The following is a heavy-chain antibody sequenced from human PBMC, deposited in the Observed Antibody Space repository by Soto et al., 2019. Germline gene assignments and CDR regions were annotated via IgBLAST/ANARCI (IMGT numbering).Heavy chain of an antibody. V-gene: IGHV6-1*01. J-gene: IGHJ5*02. CDR3: AREGVQWLNPSIPNNWFDP. Sequence: PSQTLTLTCAISGDSVSSNSAAWNWIRQSPSRGLEWLGRTYYRSKWYNDYAVSVKSRITINPDTSKNQFSLQLNSVTPEDTAVYYCAREGVQWLNPSIPNNWFDPWGQGTLVTVSS. D-gene: IGHD6-19*01. CDR2: TYYRSKWYN. CDR1: GDSVSSNSAA.